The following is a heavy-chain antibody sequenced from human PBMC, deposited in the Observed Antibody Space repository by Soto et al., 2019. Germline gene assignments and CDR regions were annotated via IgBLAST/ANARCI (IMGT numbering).Heavy chain of an antibody. Sequence: SETLCLTCAVSGDSITGDNWWCWVRQPPGKGLEWIGEIHHSGATNYNPSLKSRVTISVDTSKNQFSLKLSSVTAADTAVYYCARDPGYYYDSSGYYGYWGQGTLVTVS. CDR1: GDSITGDNW. CDR2: IHHSGAT. CDR3: ARDPGYYYDSSGYYGY. V-gene: IGHV4-4*02. J-gene: IGHJ4*02. D-gene: IGHD3-22*01.